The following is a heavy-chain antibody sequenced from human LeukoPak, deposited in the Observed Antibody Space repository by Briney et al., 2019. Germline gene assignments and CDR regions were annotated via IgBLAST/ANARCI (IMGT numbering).Heavy chain of an antibody. D-gene: IGHD5-18*01. V-gene: IGHV1-69*04. CDR1: GGTFSSYA. CDR2: IIPILGIA. CDR3: ARDSESTAMVTIAAFDI. Sequence: SVKVSCKASGGTFSSYAISWVRQAPGQGLEWMGRIIPILGIANYAQKFQGRVTITADESTSTAYMELSSLRSEDTAVYYCARDSESTAMVTIAAFDIWGQGTMVTVSS. J-gene: IGHJ3*02.